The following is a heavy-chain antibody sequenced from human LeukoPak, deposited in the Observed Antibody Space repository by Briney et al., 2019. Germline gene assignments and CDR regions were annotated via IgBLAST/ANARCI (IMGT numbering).Heavy chain of an antibody. CDR3: AKDGGGH. CDR1: GFTFSNYW. Sequence: GGSLRLSCAASGFTFSNYWMHWVRQAPGKGLVWVSRIKSDGSRTDYADSVKGRFTISRDNAKNTLYLQMNSLRAEDTAVYYCAKDGGGHWGQGTLVTVSS. CDR2: IKSDGSRT. D-gene: IGHD3-16*01. V-gene: IGHV3-74*01. J-gene: IGHJ4*02.